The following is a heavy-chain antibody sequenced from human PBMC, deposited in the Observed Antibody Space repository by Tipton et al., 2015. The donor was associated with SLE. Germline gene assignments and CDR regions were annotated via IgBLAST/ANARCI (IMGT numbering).Heavy chain of an antibody. CDR3: ARASPEESGSYLGDAFDI. Sequence: LRLSCAVYGGSFSGYYWSWIRQPPGKGLEWIGEINHSGSTNYNPSLKSRVTISVDTSKNQFSLQLNSVTPEDTAVYYCARASPEESGSYLGDAFDIWGQGTMVTVSS. CDR2: INHSGST. J-gene: IGHJ3*02. D-gene: IGHD1-26*01. V-gene: IGHV4-34*01. CDR1: GGSFSGYY.